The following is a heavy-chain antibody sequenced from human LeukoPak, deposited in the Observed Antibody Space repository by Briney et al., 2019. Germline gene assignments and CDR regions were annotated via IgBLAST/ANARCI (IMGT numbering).Heavy chain of an antibody. CDR1: GFTFSSYA. J-gene: IGHJ4*02. CDR2: ISGNAGSI. Sequence: PGGSLRLSCAASGFTFSSYAMTWVRQAPGKGLEWVSTISGNAGSIYYADSVKGRFTISRDNGKNTLYLQMNSLRAEDTAVYYCLGYDSSGYYYYWGQGTLVTVSS. V-gene: IGHV3-23*01. CDR3: LGYDSSGYYYY. D-gene: IGHD3-22*01.